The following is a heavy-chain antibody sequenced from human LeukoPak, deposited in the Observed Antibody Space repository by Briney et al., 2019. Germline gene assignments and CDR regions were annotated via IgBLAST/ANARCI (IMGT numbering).Heavy chain of an antibody. CDR1: GFTLSSYA. Sequence: GGSLRLSCAASGFTLSSYAMSWVLQAPGKGLEWVSAISGSGGSTYYADSVEGRFTISRDNSKNTLYLQMNSLRAEDTAVYYCASTMVRGVSRYYGMDVWGQGTTVTVSS. CDR3: ASTMVRGVSRYYGMDV. CDR2: ISGSGGST. V-gene: IGHV3-23*01. D-gene: IGHD3-10*01. J-gene: IGHJ6*02.